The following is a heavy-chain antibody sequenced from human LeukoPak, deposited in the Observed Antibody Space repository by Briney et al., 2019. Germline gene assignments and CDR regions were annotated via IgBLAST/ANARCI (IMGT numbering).Heavy chain of an antibody. CDR3: ARETDYDILTGYYPTNWFDP. Sequence: SETLSLTCTVSGGSISGSSYYWGWIRQPPGKGLEWIGSIYYSGSTYYNPSLKSRVTISVDTSKNQFSLKLSSVTAADTAVYYCARETDYDILTGYYPTNWFDPWGQGTLVTVSS. CDR2: IYYSGST. J-gene: IGHJ5*02. CDR1: GGSISGSSYY. V-gene: IGHV4-39*07. D-gene: IGHD3-9*01.